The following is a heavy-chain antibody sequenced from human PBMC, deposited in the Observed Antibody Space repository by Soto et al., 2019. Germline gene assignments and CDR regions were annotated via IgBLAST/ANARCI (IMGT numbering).Heavy chain of an antibody. CDR1: GGTFSSYA. D-gene: IGHD2-2*02. V-gene: IGHV1-69*06. CDR2: IIPIFGTA. J-gene: IGHJ5*02. CDR3: ALGYCSSTSCYRDWFDP. Sequence: QVQLVQSGAEVKKPGSSVKVSCKASGGTFSSYAISWVRQAPGQGLEWMGAIIPIFGTANYAQKFQGRVTITADKSTSTAYMELSSLRSEDTAVYYCALGYCSSTSCYRDWFDPWGQGTLVTVSS.